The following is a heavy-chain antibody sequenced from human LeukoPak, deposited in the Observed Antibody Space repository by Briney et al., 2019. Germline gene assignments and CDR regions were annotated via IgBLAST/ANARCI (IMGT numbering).Heavy chain of an antibody. CDR2: IIPILGIA. V-gene: IGHV1-69*04. J-gene: IGHJ4*02. CDR1: GGTFSSYA. D-gene: IGHD5-18*01. Sequence: SVTVSCTASGGTFSSYAISWVRQAPGQGLEWMGRIIPILGIANYAQKFQGRVTITADKSTSTAYMELSSLRSEDTAVYYCARGAMVTADYWGQGTLVTVSS. CDR3: ARGAMVTADY.